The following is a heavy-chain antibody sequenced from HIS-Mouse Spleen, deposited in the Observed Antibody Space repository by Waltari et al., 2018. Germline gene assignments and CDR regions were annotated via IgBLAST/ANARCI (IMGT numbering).Heavy chain of an antibody. Sequence: QVQLVESGGGVVQPGRSLRLSCAASGFTFSSSAMHWVRQAPGKGLEWVAVISYDGSNKYYADSVKGRFTISRDNSKNTLYLQMNSLRAEDTAVYYCARDRGDHAFDIWGQGTMVTVSS. V-gene: IGHV3-30*04. CDR1: GFTFSSSA. CDR2: ISYDGSNK. D-gene: IGHD3-10*01. J-gene: IGHJ3*02. CDR3: ARDRGDHAFDI.